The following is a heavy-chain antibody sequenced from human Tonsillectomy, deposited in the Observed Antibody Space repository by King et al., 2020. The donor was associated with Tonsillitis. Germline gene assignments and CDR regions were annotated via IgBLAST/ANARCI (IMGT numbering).Heavy chain of an antibody. J-gene: IGHJ4*02. CDR3: AKERNMWTIVTMVSSFDY. Sequence: VQLVESGGGLVQPGRSLRLSCAASGFTFDEYGMHWVRQAPGKGLEWGSGISWNSGSIDYADSVKGRFTIARDNANKPLYLEMNSLRPEDSALYYCAKERNMWTIVTMVSSFDYWGQGSLVTVSS. CDR1: GFTFDEYG. D-gene: IGHD2-8*01. V-gene: IGHV3-9*01. CDR2: ISWNSGSI.